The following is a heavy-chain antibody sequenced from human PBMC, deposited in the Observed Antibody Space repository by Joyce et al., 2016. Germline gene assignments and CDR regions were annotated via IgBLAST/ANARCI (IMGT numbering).Heavy chain of an antibody. D-gene: IGHD2-2*01. V-gene: IGHV1-2*06. J-gene: IGHJ3*01. Sequence: QVQLVQSGAEVKKPGASVNVSCKASGYSFSDSYIHWVRQAPGQGPQWLGRINPGSGATLYTKKFQARVTMTRDTSISTVYMELSRLTSDDTAVYFCARSPMPPYAFDVWGQGTLVTVSS. CDR2: INPGSGAT. CDR3: ARSPMPPYAFDV. CDR1: GYSFSDSY.